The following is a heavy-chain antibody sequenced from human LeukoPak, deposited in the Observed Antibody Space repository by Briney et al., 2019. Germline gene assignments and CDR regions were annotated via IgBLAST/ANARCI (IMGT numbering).Heavy chain of an antibody. CDR2: IKSKTDGGTT. Sequence: GGSLRLSCAASGFSFTNAWMSWVRQAPGKGLEWVGRIKSKTDGGTTDYAAPVKGRFSISRDDSKNTLYLRMNSLKSEDTAVYYCQGGRFWGQGTLVTVSS. CDR3: QGGRF. V-gene: IGHV3-15*01. CDR1: GFSFTNAW. D-gene: IGHD1-26*01. J-gene: IGHJ4*02.